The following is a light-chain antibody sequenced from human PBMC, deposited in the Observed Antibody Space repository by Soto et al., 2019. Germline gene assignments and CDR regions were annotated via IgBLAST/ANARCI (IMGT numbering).Light chain of an antibody. CDR3: QQYNNWPPIT. V-gene: IGKV3-15*01. CDR1: QSVSSN. J-gene: IGKJ5*01. Sequence: EVVMTQSPATLSVSPVERATLSCMASQSVSSNLAWYQQKPGQAPRLLIYGASTRATGIPARFSGSGSGTEFTLTISSLQSEDFAVYYCQQYNNWPPITFGQGTRLENK. CDR2: GAS.